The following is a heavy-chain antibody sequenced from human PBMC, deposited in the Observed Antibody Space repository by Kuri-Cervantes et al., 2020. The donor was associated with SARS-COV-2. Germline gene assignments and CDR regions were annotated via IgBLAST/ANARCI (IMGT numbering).Heavy chain of an antibody. D-gene: IGHD3-3*01. CDR2: ISSSSSYI. CDR1: GFTFSSYS. CDR3: ARPGWGGYDWFDP. V-gene: IGHV3-21*01. J-gene: IGHJ5*02. Sequence: ETLSLTCAASGFTFSSYSMNWVRQAPGKGLEWVSSISSSSSYIYYADSVKGRFTISRDNAKNSLYLQMNSLRAEDTAVYYCARPGWGGYDWFDPWGQGTLVTVSS.